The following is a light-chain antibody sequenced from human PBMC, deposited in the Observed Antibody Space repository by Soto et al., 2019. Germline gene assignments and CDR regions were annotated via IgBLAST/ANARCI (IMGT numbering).Light chain of an antibody. V-gene: IGLV2-11*01. CDR3: CSYAGSYTFV. J-gene: IGLJ1*01. Sequence: QSALTQPRSVSGSPGQSVTISCTGTSSDVGGYNYVSWYQQHPGKAPKLMIYDVSKRPSGVRDRFSGSKSDNTASLTISGLQADDEADYYCCSYAGSYTFVFGTGTKLTVL. CDR2: DVS. CDR1: SSDVGGYNY.